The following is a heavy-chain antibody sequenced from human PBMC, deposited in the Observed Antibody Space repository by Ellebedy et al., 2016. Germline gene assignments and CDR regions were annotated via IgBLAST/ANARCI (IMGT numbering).Heavy chain of an antibody. Sequence: ASVKVSCKASGGTFSSYAISWVRQAPGQGLEWMGRIIPILGIANYAQKFQGRVTITADKSTSTAYMELSSLRSEDTAVYYCARSFGITGTDNWFDPWGQGTLVTVSS. V-gene: IGHV1-69*04. J-gene: IGHJ5*02. D-gene: IGHD1-7*01. CDR3: ARSFGITGTDNWFDP. CDR2: IIPILGIA. CDR1: GGTFSSYA.